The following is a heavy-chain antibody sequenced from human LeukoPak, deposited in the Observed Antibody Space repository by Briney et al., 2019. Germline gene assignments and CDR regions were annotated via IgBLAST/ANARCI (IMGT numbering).Heavy chain of an antibody. CDR3: AREGGSPLFGSGSTKYYYYYMDV. D-gene: IGHD3-10*01. CDR1: GGSISSGSYY. J-gene: IGHJ6*03. Sequence: SETLSLTCTVSGGSISSGSYYWSWIRQPAGKGLEWIGRIYTSGSTNYNPSLKSRVTISVDTSKNQFSLKLSSVTAADTAVYYCAREGGSPLFGSGSTKYYYYYMDVWGKGTTVTISS. CDR2: IYTSGST. V-gene: IGHV4-61*02.